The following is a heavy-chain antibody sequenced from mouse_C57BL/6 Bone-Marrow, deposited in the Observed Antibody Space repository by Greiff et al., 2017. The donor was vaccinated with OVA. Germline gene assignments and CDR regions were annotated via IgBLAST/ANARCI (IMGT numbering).Heavy chain of an antibody. D-gene: IGHD1-1*01. Sequence: VQLQQPGAELVRPGSSVKLSCKASGYTFTSYWMHWVKQRPKQGLEWIGNIDPSDSENHYNQKFKDKATLTVDKSSSTAYMQLSSLTSEVSAVDYCARFTTVVDYFDYWGQGTTLTVSS. CDR1: GYTFTSYW. CDR2: IDPSDSEN. V-gene: IGHV1-52*01. CDR3: ARFTTVVDYFDY. J-gene: IGHJ2*01.